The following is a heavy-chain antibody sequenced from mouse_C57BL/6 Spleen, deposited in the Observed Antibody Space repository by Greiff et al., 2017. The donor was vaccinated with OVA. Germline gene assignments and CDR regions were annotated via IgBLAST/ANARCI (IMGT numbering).Heavy chain of an antibody. CDR3: TRSPYDYDKGDYAMDY. D-gene: IGHD2-4*01. J-gene: IGHJ4*01. CDR1: GYTFTDYE. Sequence: VQRVESGAELVRPGASVTLSCKASGYTFTDYEMHWVKQTPVHGLEWIGAIDPETGGTAYNQKFKGKAILTADKSSSTAYMELRSLTSEDSAVYYCTRSPYDYDKGDYAMDYWGQGTSVTVSS. V-gene: IGHV1-15*01. CDR2: IDPETGGT.